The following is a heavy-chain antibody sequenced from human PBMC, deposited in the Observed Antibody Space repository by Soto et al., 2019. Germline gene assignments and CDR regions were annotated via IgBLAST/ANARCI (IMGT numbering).Heavy chain of an antibody. D-gene: IGHD3-10*01. CDR2: INPILSMS. V-gene: IGHV1-69*02. J-gene: IGHJ4*02. CDR3: ASSSGSGYRAFDY. Sequence: QVQLVQSGAEVKKPGSSVRVSCKASGDTFTFYSINWVRQAPGLGLEWMGRINPILSMSNYAQRVQGRVTMTADKSTSTAYMELSSLRSEDTAMYYCASSSGSGYRAFDYWGQGALVTVSS. CDR1: GDTFTFYS.